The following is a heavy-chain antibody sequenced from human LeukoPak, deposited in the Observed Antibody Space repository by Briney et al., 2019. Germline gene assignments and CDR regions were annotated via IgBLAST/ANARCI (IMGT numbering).Heavy chain of an antibody. CDR3: ARDFSLYSSTYMDV. V-gene: IGHV1-18*01. J-gene: IGHJ6*03. CDR1: GYTFTNYG. Sequence: ASVKVSCKASGYTFTNYGITWVRQAPGQGLEWMGWISVYNGNTYYAQKLQGRVSMTTDTSTSTAYMELRSLRSDDTAVYFCARDFSLYSSTYMDVWGKGTTVTVSS. CDR2: ISVYNGNT. D-gene: IGHD6-13*01.